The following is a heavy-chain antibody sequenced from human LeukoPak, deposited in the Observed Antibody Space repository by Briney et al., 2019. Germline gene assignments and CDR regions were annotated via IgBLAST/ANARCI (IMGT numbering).Heavy chain of an antibody. CDR3: ARVHIVVVPAAILGSYYYYYMDV. D-gene: IGHD2-2*02. V-gene: IGHV1-18*01. CDR2: ISAYNGNT. Sequence: GASVKVSCKASGYTFTSYGISWVRQAPGQGLEWMGWISAYNGNTNYAQKLQGRVTMTTDTSTSTAYMKLRSLRSDDTAVYYCARVHIVVVPAAILGSYYYYYMDVWGKGTTVTVSS. J-gene: IGHJ6*03. CDR1: GYTFTSYG.